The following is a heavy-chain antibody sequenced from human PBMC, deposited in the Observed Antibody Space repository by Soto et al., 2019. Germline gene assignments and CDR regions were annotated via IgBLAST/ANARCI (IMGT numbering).Heavy chain of an antibody. V-gene: IGHV3-30-3*01. CDR2: ISNDGSSE. CDR3: VRDSGANYGTFWYFDL. Sequence: QVQLVESGGGVVQPGRSLRISCAATGFSFNFYAMYWVRQAPVKGLEWVAMISNDGSSENYADSVRGRFIISRDNSKKTLFLQMNSLRPEDTATYYCVRDSGANYGTFWYFDLWGRGTLVTVSS. J-gene: IGHJ2*01. CDR1: GFSFNFYA. D-gene: IGHD5-18*01.